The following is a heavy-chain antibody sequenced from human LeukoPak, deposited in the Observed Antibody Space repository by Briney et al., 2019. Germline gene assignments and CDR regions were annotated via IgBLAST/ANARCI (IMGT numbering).Heavy chain of an antibody. V-gene: IGHV4-39*01. D-gene: IGHD6-6*01. CDR2: IYYSGST. CDR3: ARQPRAITARPGYAFDI. CDR1: GGSISSSSYC. Sequence: SETLSLTCIVSGGSISSSSYCWGWIRQPPGKGPDWIGTIYYSGSTYYNPSLKSRVTISVDTPKNQFSLKLSSVTAADTAVYYCARQPRAITARPGYAFDIWGQGTLVTVSS. J-gene: IGHJ3*02.